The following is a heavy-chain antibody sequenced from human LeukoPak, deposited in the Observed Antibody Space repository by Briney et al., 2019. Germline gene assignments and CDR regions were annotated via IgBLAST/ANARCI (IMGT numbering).Heavy chain of an antibody. V-gene: IGHV3-21*01. CDR1: GFTFSSYR. CDR3: ARMTVTRKDPDY. Sequence: GRSLRLSCAASGFTFSSYRMNWVRHAPGKGLEWVSCISSSSSYIYYAPSVKGQFTISRDNPKNSLYVEMNSLRAEDRAVYYCARMTVTRKDPDYWGQGTLVTVSS. J-gene: IGHJ4*02. CDR2: ISSSSSYI. D-gene: IGHD4-17*01.